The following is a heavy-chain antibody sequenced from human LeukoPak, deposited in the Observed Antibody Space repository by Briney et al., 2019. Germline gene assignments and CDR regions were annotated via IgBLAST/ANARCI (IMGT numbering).Heavy chain of an antibody. CDR3: ARDNSVGDTAWWFDP. Sequence: ASVNVSCQASGYTFTGYYIHWVRPAPGKGLAWMGIINPSGDNTWYAQKFQGRVTMTRDMSTSTAYMELSSLRSEDTAVYYCARDNSVGDTAWWFDPWGRGTLVTVSS. D-gene: IGHD1-26*01. CDR2: INPSGDNT. V-gene: IGHV1-46*01. CDR1: GYTFTGYY. J-gene: IGHJ5*02.